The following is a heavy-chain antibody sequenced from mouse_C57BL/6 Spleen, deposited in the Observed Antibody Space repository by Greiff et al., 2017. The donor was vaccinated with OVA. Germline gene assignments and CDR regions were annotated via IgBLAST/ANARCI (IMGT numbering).Heavy chain of an antibody. CDR1: GYAFSSSW. CDR2: IYPGDGDT. V-gene: IGHV1-82*01. J-gene: IGHJ2*01. Sequence: VQLQQSGPELVKPGASVKISCKASGYAFSSSWMNWVKQRPGKGLEWIGRIYPGDGDTNYNGKFKGKATLTADKSSSTAYMQLSSLTSEDSAVDFCARSGRTGTDYWGQGTTLTVSS. D-gene: IGHD4-1*01. CDR3: ARSGRTGTDY.